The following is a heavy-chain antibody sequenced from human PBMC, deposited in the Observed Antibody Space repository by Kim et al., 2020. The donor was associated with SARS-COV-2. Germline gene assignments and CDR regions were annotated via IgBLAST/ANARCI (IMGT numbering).Heavy chain of an antibody. CDR2: TYYRSKWFS. J-gene: IGHJ6*02. CDR1: GDSVSSNTAT. Sequence: SQTLSLTCAISGDSVSSNTATWTWVRQSPSGGLEWLGRTYYRSKWFSEYAVSVRSRISINVDPSKNQFSLQLNSVTPDDTAVYYCARAAELYYYGMDVWGQGTSVTVSS. CDR3: ARAAELYYYGMDV. D-gene: IGHD1-7*01. V-gene: IGHV6-1*01.